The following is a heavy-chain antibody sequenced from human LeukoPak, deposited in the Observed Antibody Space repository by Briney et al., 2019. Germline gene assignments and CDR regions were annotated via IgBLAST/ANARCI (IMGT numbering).Heavy chain of an antibody. CDR1: GYTFTGYY. D-gene: IGHD1-1*01. CDR3: ATLKPGYAHDY. J-gene: IGHJ4*02. CDR2: INPNSGGT. Sequence: ASVKVSCKASGYTFTGYYMHWVRQAPGQGLEWMGRINPNSGGTNYAQKFQGRITMTRDTSISTAYMELSRLRSDDTAVYYCATLKPGYAHDYWAQGTLVTVSS. V-gene: IGHV1-2*06.